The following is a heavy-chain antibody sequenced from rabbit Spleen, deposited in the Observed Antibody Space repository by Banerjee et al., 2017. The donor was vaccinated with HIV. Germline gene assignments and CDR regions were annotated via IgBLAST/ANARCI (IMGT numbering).Heavy chain of an antibody. CDR2: IDSGSSGFT. D-gene: IGHD1-1*01. V-gene: IGHV1S40*01. Sequence: QSLEESGGDLVKPGASLTLTCTASGVSFISSSYMCWVRQAPGKGLEWIACIDSGSSGFTYFATWARGRFTCSKTSSTTVTLQMTRLTAADTATYFCARDTSSSFSSYGMALWGPGTLVTVS. CDR1: GVSFISSSY. CDR3: ARDTSSSFSSYGMAL. J-gene: IGHJ6*01.